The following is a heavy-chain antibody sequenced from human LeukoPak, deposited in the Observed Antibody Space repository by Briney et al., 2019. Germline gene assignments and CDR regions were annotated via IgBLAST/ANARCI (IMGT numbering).Heavy chain of an antibody. D-gene: IGHD2-15*01. J-gene: IGHJ4*02. CDR3: VPNCSGGSCYSWHFDY. CDR1: GFTFSSYA. Sequence: PGGSLRLSCAASGFTFSSYAMHWVRQAPGKGLEWVAVISYDGSNKYYADSVKGRFTISRDNSKNTLYLQMNSLRAEDTAVYYCVPNCSGGSCYSWHFDYWGQGTLVTVSS. CDR2: ISYDGSNK. V-gene: IGHV3-30*04.